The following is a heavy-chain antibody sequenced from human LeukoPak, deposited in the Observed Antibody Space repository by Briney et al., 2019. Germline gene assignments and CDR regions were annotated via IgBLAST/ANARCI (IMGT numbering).Heavy chain of an antibody. J-gene: IGHJ4*02. V-gene: IGHV3-7*01. CDR1: GFTFSSYW. D-gene: IGHD2-21*01. CDR2: IKQDGSEI. Sequence: PGGXLXXXCAASGFTFSSYWMSWVRQAPGKGLEGVANIKQDGSEIFYADSVKGRFTISRDNARNSLYLQMNSLRAEDTALYYCARGHRGSGYWGQGTLVTVSS. CDR3: ARGHRGSGY.